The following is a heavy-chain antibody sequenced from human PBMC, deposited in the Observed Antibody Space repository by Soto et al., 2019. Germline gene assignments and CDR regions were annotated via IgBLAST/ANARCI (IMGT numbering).Heavy chain of an antibody. D-gene: IGHD3-16*02. CDR2: IYWNEDK. J-gene: IGHJ5*02. CDR3: VHRQSHLSLLDP. CDR1: GFSLTTNGVG. Sequence: QITLKESGPTQVKPTQTLTLTCTFSGFSLTTNGVGVAWIRQPPGKALEWLALIYWNEDKAYSPSLKPRLTITKDTSKNQVVLTMTNMDPVDTATYYCVHRQSHLSLLDPWGQGTLVTVSS. V-gene: IGHV2-5*01.